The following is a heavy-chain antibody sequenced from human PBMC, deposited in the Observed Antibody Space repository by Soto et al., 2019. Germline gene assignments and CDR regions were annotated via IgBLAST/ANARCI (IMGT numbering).Heavy chain of an antibody. CDR3: ASRGLEPGYCSGGSCYGDY. D-gene: IGHD2-15*01. CDR2: MNPNSGNT. Sequence: GASVKVSCKASGYTFTSYDINWVRQATGQGLEWMGWMNPNSGNTGYAQKFQGRVTMTRNTSISTAYMELSSLRSEDTAVYYCASRGLEPGYCSGGSCYGDYWGQGTLVTVSS. CDR1: GYTFTSYD. J-gene: IGHJ4*02. V-gene: IGHV1-8*01.